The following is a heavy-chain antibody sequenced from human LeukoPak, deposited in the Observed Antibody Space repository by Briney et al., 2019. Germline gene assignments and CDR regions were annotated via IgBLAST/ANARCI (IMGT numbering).Heavy chain of an antibody. Sequence: PSETLSLTCTVSGGSISSYYWSWIRQPPGKGLEWIGYIYYSGSTNYNPSLKSRVTISVDTSKNQFSLKLSSVTAADTAVYYCARTPKLPSGYDFWSGYSEPNWFDPWGQGTLVTVSS. D-gene: IGHD3-3*01. V-gene: IGHV4-59*01. CDR3: ARTPKLPSGYDFWSGYSEPNWFDP. CDR2: IYYSGST. J-gene: IGHJ5*02. CDR1: GGSISSYY.